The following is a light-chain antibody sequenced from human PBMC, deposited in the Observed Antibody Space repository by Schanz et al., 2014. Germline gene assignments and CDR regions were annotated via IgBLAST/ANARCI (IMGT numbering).Light chain of an antibody. V-gene: IGKV3D-15*01. CDR2: DAS. J-gene: IGKJ1*01. CDR3: QQRSNWPT. CDR1: QSVTGN. Sequence: EIVMTQSPATLSVSPGERATLSCRASQSVTGNLAWYQQKRGQAPRLLIYDASNRATGIPARFSGSGSGTDFTLTINSLQSEDFAVYYCQQRSNWPTFGQGTKVEIK.